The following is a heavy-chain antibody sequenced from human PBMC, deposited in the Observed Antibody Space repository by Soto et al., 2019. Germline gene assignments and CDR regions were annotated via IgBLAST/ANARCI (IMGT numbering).Heavy chain of an antibody. CDR3: ATQGLTTYYFGY. J-gene: IGHJ4*02. CDR1: GYSFASQW. CDR2: IDLSESYT. V-gene: IGHV5-10-1*03. Sequence: EVQLVQSGAEVKKSGESLGISCKVSGYSFASQWISWARQVPGKGQEWMGRIDLSESYTTYNPSFQGHVTFSAAKSITTAYLQWRSLEASDTAIYYCATQGLTTYYFGYWGQGTLVTVSS.